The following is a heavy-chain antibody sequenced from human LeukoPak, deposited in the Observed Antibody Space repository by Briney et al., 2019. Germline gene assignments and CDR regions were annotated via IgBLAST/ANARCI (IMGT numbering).Heavy chain of an antibody. CDR1: GYTFTTCG. CDR3: AREGKVGITNPWFDS. Sequence: ASVKVSCKASGYTFTTCGISWVRQAPGQGLEWMGWISAYNGNTNYAQNFQGRLTMTTDTSTSTAYMELRSLRSDDTAVYYCAREGKVGITNPWFDSWGQGTLVTVSS. CDR2: ISAYNGNT. V-gene: IGHV1-18*01. D-gene: IGHD1-26*01. J-gene: IGHJ5*01.